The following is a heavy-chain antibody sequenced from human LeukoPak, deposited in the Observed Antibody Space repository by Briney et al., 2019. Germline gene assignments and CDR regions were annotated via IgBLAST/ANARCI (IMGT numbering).Heavy chain of an antibody. D-gene: IGHD3-10*01. V-gene: IGHV4-39*07. CDR2: IYYSGNT. Sequence: PSETLSLTCSVSGGSIGSSTYYWGWIRQPPGKGLEWIGSIYYSGNTYYNPTLKSRVTISIDTSKNQFSLKVKSVTAADTAVYYCARLPLGAFGEVLNFDCWGQGTLVIVSS. J-gene: IGHJ4*02. CDR1: GGSIGSSTYY. CDR3: ARLPLGAFGEVLNFDC.